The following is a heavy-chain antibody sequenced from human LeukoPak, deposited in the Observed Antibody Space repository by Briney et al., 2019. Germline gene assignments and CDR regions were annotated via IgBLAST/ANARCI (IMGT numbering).Heavy chain of an antibody. Sequence: SATLSLACTVSVGSIISYCCSWIRQRAGKGLEWIGRIYTSGSTNYNPALKSRVAMSVDTSKNQFSLKLRSVTAADTPVYYCPRHSSDYYGPFDYWGQGTPVTVSS. V-gene: IGHV4-4*07. D-gene: IGHD6-19*01. J-gene: IGHJ4*02. CDR1: VGSIISYC. CDR2: IYTSGST. CDR3: PRHSSDYYGPFDY.